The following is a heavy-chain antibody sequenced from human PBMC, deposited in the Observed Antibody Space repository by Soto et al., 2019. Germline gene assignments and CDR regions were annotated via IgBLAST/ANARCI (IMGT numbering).Heavy chain of an antibody. CDR1: GGSFSGYY. J-gene: IGHJ6*02. V-gene: IGHV4-34*01. CDR3: ARVDIVVVPAAQCMDV. CDR2: INHSGST. D-gene: IGHD2-2*03. Sequence: SETLSLTCAVYGGSFSGYYWSWIRQPPGKGLEWIGEINHSGSTNYNPSLKSRVTISVDTSKNQFSLKLSSVTAADTAVYYCARVDIVVVPAAQCMDVWGQGTTVTVS.